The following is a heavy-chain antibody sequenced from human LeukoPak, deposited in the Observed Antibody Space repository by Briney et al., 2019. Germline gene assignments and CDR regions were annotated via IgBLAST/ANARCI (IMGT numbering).Heavy chain of an antibody. CDR3: ASLLLRGSYPDY. Sequence: QPGGSLRPSCAASGFTFSSYAMHWVRQAPGKGLEWVAVISYDGSNKYYADSVKGRFTISRDNSKNTLYLQMNSLRAEDTAVYYCASLLLRGSYPDYWGQGTLVTVSS. J-gene: IGHJ4*02. CDR2: ISYDGSNK. D-gene: IGHD1-26*01. CDR1: GFTFSSYA. V-gene: IGHV3-30-3*01.